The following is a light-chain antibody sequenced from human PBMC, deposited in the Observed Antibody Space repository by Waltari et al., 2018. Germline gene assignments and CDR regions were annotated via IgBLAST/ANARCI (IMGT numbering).Light chain of an antibody. CDR3: QQYYKTPS. V-gene: IGKV4-1*01. CDR1: QDILYNSNNKNY. J-gene: IGKJ4*01. Sequence: DIVMTQSPGSLVVSLGERATINCKSGQDILYNSNNKNYLAWYQHKPGQSPKLLFYWASTRASGVPDRFSGSGSGTDFTLTLRRVQAEDVAIYYCQQYYKTPSFGGGTKVE. CDR2: WAS.